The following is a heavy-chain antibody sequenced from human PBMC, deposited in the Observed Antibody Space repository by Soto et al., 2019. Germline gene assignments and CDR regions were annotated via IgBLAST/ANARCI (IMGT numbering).Heavy chain of an antibody. CDR2: ISGSDGST. J-gene: IGHJ5*02. V-gene: IGHV3-23*01. Sequence: GGSLRLSCAASGFTFSSYAMSWVRQAPGKGLEWVSGISGSDGSTYYADSVKGRFTISRDNATNSLYLQMNNVRTEDTAVYYCARLPFPWGWFDPWGQGTLVTVSS. CDR1: GFTFSSYA. CDR3: ARLPFPWGWFDP. D-gene: IGHD3-16*01.